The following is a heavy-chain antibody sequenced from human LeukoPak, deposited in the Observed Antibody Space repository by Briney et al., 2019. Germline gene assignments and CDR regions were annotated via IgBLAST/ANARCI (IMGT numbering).Heavy chain of an antibody. V-gene: IGHV1-2*02. CDR1: GYTFTNYA. Sequence: ASVKVSCKASGYTFTNYAMHWVRQAPGQGLEWMGWINPNSGGTNYAQKFQGRVTMTRDTSISTAYMELSRLRSDDTAVYYCARVRFLEWSSSYYFDYWGQGTLVTVSS. J-gene: IGHJ4*02. CDR3: ARVRFLEWSSSYYFDY. D-gene: IGHD3-3*01. CDR2: INPNSGGT.